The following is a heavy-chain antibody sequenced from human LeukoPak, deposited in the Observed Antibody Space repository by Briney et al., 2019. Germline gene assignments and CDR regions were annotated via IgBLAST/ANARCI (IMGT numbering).Heavy chain of an antibody. CDR3: ARGGGLDV. J-gene: IGHJ6*02. CDR1: GFTVSNNC. CDR2: IYSDGST. D-gene: IGHD3-16*01. V-gene: IGHV3-53*01. Sequence: GGSLRLSCVASGFTVSNNCMTWVRQAPGKGLEWVSVIYSDGSTYYSDSVKGRFTISRDNSKNTLYLQMNSLRAEDTAVYFCARGGGLDVWGQGATVTVSS.